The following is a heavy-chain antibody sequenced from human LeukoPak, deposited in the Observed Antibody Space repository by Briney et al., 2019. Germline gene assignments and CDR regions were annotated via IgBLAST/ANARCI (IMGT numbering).Heavy chain of an antibody. CDR3: ARGYYDSSGYYAFDY. CDR2: TSSNGGST. J-gene: IGHJ4*02. V-gene: IGHV3-64*01. CDR1: GFTFSSYA. Sequence: PGGSLRLSCAASGFTFSSYAMHWVRQAPGKGLEYVSATSSNGGSTYYANSVKGRFTISRDNSKNTLYLQMGSLRAEDMAVYYCARGYYDSSGYYAFDYWGQGTLVMVSS. D-gene: IGHD3-22*01.